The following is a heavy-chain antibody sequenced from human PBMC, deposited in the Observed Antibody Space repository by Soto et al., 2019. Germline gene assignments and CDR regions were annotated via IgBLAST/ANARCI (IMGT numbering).Heavy chain of an antibody. CDR3: ARGLQRRFGGYKGLGHYGMDV. J-gene: IGHJ6*04. CDR1: GGSFNDYY. D-gene: IGHD5-12*01. V-gene: IGHV4-34*01. CDR2: IHHSGST. Sequence: LSLTCSVYGGSFNDYYWTWIRQSPWKGLEWIGEIHHSGSTDYNPSLKSRVTMSVDTSQSQFSLNLTSVTAADTALYYCARGLQRRFGGYKGLGHYGMDVWGEGTKVTVSS.